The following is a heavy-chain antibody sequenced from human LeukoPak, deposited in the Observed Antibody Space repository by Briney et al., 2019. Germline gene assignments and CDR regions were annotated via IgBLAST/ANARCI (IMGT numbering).Heavy chain of an antibody. CDR3: ITSSAYSTSWGAFDI. CDR1: GYSVTGFY. CDR2: MNATSGGA. J-gene: IGHJ3*02. Sequence: GASVKVSCKASGYSVTGFYIHWVRQAPGQGLGWMGWMNATSGGANYAQGFRGSLTMTGDTSITTAYMDLSSLTSDDTAMYYCITSSAYSTSWGAFDIWGQGTMVTVSS. V-gene: IGHV1-2*02. D-gene: IGHD2-2*01.